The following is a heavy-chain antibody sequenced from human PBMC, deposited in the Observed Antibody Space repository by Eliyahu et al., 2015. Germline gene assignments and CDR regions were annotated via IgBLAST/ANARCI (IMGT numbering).Heavy chain of an antibody. J-gene: IGHJ5*02. V-gene: IGHV3-73*02. Sequence: EVQLVESGGGLVQPGGSLKLSCAASGFTFSGSAVHWVRQASGKGLDWVGRIRSKPNNYATAYAESVKGRFAISRDDSKNMAYLQMNSLKTEDTAVYYCIMRVEGWFDPWGQGTLVTVSS. CDR1: GFTFSGSA. CDR3: IMRVEGWFDP. D-gene: IGHD2-8*01. CDR2: IRSKPNNYAT.